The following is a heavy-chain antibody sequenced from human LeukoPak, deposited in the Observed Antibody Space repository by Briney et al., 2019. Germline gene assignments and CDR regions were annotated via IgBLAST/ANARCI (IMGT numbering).Heavy chain of an antibody. CDR3: ACDYYDSSGYSDY. J-gene: IGHJ4*02. Sequence: ASVKVSCKASGPTFSSYTISWVRHAPGQGLEWMGRINPILGIANYAQKFQGRVTITAAKSTRTGYMELSSLRAEYTAVYYCACDYYDSSGYSDYWGQGTLVTVSS. V-gene: IGHV1-69*02. D-gene: IGHD3-22*01. CDR2: INPILGIA. CDR1: GPTFSSYT.